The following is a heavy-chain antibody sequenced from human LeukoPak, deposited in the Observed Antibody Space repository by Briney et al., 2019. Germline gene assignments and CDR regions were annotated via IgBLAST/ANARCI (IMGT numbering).Heavy chain of an antibody. CDR3: TATMVRGVPQYYYYMDV. Sequence: SETLSLTCAVSGYSISSGYYWGWIRQPPGKGLEWIGSIYHSGSTYYNPSLKSRVTISVDTSKNQFSLKLSSVTAADTAAYYCTATMVRGVPQYYYYMDVWGKGTTVTVSS. D-gene: IGHD3-10*01. J-gene: IGHJ6*03. V-gene: IGHV4-38-2*01. CDR1: GYSISSGYY. CDR2: IYHSGST.